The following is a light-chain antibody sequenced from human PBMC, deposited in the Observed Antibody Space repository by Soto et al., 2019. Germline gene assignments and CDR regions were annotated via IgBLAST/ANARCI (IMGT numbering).Light chain of an antibody. Sequence: EVVLTQSPGTLSLSPGERATLSCRASQGVTTAYLAWYQHKPGQAPRLLIYGASNRATGIPDRFIGSGSVTDFTLTISRLESQDFAGYYCQQYGASPLFTFGPGKKVELK. CDR1: QGVTTAY. J-gene: IGKJ3*01. V-gene: IGKV3-20*01. CDR2: GAS. CDR3: QQYGASPLFT.